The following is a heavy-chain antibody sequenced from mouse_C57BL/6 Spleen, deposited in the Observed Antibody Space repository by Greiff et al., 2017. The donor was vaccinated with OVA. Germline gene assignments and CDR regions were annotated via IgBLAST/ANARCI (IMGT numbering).Heavy chain of an antibody. Sequence: VQLQQSGPELVKPGASVKISCKASGYTFTDYYMNWVKQSHGKSLEWIGDINPNNGGTSYNQKFKGKATLTVDKSSSTAYMELRSLTSEDSAVYYCARNYNYYAMDYWGQGTSVTVSS. CDR1: GYTFTDYY. D-gene: IGHD2-1*01. CDR2: INPNNGGT. CDR3: ARNYNYYAMDY. V-gene: IGHV1-26*01. J-gene: IGHJ4*01.